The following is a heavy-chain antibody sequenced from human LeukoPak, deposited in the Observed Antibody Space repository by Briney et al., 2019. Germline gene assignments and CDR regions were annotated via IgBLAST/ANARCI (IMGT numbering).Heavy chain of an antibody. CDR3: ARALVHYGMDV. Sequence: EWIWEINHSRTTNYHPSLKSPITISVETSKNQFSLKLSSVTAADTAVYYCARALVHYGMDVWGQGTTVTVSS. D-gene: IGHD6-6*01. CDR2: INHSRTT. V-gene: IGHV4-34*13. J-gene: IGHJ6*02.